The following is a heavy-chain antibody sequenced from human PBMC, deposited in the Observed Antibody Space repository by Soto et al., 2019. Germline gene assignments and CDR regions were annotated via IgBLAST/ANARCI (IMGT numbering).Heavy chain of an antibody. V-gene: IGHV3-23*01. J-gene: IGHJ6*02. CDR2: ISGSAGST. Sequence: EVQLLESGGALVQPGGSLRLSCAASGFTFSSYAMTRVRQAPGKGLEWVSGISGSAGSTHYADSVKGRSIISRDNSKSTLSLQISNLRAEDTAVYYCARVSLEASTIADYPYYGMDVWGQGTTVTVS. CDR3: ARVSLEASTIADYPYYGMDV. CDR1: GFTFSSYA. D-gene: IGHD1-1*01.